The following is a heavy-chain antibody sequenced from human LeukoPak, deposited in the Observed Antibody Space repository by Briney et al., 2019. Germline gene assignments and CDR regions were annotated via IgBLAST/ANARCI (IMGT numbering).Heavy chain of an antibody. D-gene: IGHD1-26*01. CDR2: INPSGGST. CDR3: ARGVYVWWELHRNWFDP. V-gene: IGHV1-46*01. CDR1: GYTFTSYY. J-gene: IGHJ5*02. Sequence: ASVKVSCKASGYTFTSYYMHWVRQAPGQGLECMGIINPSGGSTSFAQKFQGRVIMTRDTSTSTVYMELSSLRSEDTAVYYCARGVYVWWELHRNWFDPWGQGTLVTVSS.